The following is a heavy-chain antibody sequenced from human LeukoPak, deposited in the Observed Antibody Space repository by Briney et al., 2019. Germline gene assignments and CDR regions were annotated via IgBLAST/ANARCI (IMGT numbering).Heavy chain of an antibody. Sequence: GRSLRLSCAASGFTFSSYAMHWVRQAPGKGLEWVAVISYDGSSKYYADSVKGRFTISRDNSKNTLYLQMNSPRAEDTAVYYCAGAYHDSSGRFDYWGQGTLVTVSS. CDR3: AGAYHDSSGRFDY. CDR1: GFTFSSYA. V-gene: IGHV3-30-3*01. CDR2: ISYDGSSK. D-gene: IGHD3-22*01. J-gene: IGHJ4*02.